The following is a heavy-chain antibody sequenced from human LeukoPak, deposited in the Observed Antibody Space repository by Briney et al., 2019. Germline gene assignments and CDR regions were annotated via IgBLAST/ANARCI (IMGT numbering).Heavy chain of an antibody. CDR2: IYYSGST. Sequence: SETLSLTCTVSGGSISSYYWSWVRQPPGKGLEWIGYIYYSGSTYYNPSLKSRVTISVDTSKNQFSLKLSSVTAADTAVYYCARESGYGSGSYLFDYWGQGTLVTVSS. D-gene: IGHD3-10*01. CDR1: GGSISSYY. CDR3: ARESGYGSGSYLFDY. J-gene: IGHJ4*02. V-gene: IGHV4-59*12.